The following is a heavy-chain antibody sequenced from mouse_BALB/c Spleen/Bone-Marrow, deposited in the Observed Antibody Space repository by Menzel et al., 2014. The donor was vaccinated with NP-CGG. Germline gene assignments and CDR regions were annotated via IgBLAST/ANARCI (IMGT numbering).Heavy chain of an antibody. Sequence: EVQLVESGGGLVQPGGSLKLSCAASVFDFSRYWMSWVRQPPGKGLEWIGEINPDSSRINYTPSLKDKFIISRDNAKNTLYLQMSKVRSEDTALYSCARLGDYGWFAYWGQRTLVTVSA. CDR3: ARLGDYGWFAY. CDR2: INPDSSRI. J-gene: IGHJ3*01. D-gene: IGHD2-4*01. V-gene: IGHV4-1*02. CDR1: VFDFSRYW.